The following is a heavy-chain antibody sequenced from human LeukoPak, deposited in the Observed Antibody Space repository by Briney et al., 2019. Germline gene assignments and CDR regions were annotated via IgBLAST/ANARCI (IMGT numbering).Heavy chain of an antibody. CDR1: GGSISSYY. J-gene: IGHJ4*02. Sequence: SETPSLTCTVSGGSISSYYWSWIRQPPGKGLEWIGYIYYSGNTKYNPSLKSRVTISVDTSKNQFSLRLSSVTAADTAVYYCTRGALDTKTRFDYWGQGTLVTVSS. V-gene: IGHV4-59*01. D-gene: IGHD5-18*01. CDR3: TRGALDTKTRFDY. CDR2: IYYSGNT.